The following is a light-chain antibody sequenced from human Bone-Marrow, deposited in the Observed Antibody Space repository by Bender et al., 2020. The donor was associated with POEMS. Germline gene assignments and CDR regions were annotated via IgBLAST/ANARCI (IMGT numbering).Light chain of an antibody. CDR1: KIDWYS. CDR3: QLWDRSSDHLI. CDR2: DDR. J-gene: IGLJ2*01. V-gene: IGLV3-21*02. Sequence: SYVLTQPPSVSVAPGHTAMITCRGDKIDWYSLHWYRQRPAQSPVLVVHDDRGRPSGIPERLSGTKSGNTATLTISRVEAGDEAEYYCQLWDRSSDHLIFGGGTKVTVL.